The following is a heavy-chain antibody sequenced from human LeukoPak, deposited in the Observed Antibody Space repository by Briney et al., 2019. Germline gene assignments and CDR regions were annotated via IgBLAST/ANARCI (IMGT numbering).Heavy chain of an antibody. CDR3: VRGPWGRPNWFDP. CDR2: IFDSGST. V-gene: IGHV3-66*01. D-gene: IGHD3-16*01. Sequence: GGSLILSCVASGFTINNNYVSWFRQAPGKGLEWVSVIFDSGSTYYADSVKGRFIISRDNYKNTLYLQMNSLRVDDTAVYYCVRGPWGRPNWFDPWGQGALVTVSS. CDR1: GFTINNNY. J-gene: IGHJ5*02.